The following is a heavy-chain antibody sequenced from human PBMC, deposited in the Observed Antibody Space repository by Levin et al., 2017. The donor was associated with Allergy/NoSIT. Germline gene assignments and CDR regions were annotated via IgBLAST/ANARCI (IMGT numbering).Heavy chain of an antibody. J-gene: IGHJ5*02. CDR2: ISWNSGSI. V-gene: IGHV3-9*01. CDR3: AKDSMGAVAGDNWFDP. D-gene: IGHD6-19*01. CDR1: GFTFDDYA. Sequence: GGSLRLSCAASGFTFDDYAMHWVRQAPGKGLEWVSGISWNSGSIGYADSVKGRFTISRDNAKNSLYLQMNSLRAEDTALYYCAKDSMGAVAGDNWFDPWGQGTLVTVSS.